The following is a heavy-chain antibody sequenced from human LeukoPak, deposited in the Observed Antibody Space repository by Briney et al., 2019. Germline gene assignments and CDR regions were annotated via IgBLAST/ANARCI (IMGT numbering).Heavy chain of an antibody. CDR1: GGSISSYY. V-gene: IGHV4-4*07. CDR2: IYTSGST. CDR3: ARDSNYDSSGYYYVTSAFDI. J-gene: IGHJ3*02. D-gene: IGHD3-22*01. Sequence: SETLSLTCTVSGGSISSYYWSWIRQPAGKGLEWIGRIYTSGSTNYNPSLKSRVTMSVDTSKSQFSPKLSSVTAADTAVYYCARDSNYDSSGYYYVTSAFDIWGQGTMVTVSS.